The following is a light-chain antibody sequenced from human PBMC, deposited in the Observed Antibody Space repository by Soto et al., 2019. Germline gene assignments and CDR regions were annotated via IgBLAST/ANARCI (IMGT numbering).Light chain of an antibody. J-gene: IGLJ3*02. CDR2: DVN. Sequence: QSALTQPASVSGSPGQSITISCTGTSSDVGGYNYVSWYQQHPGKAPKLMIYDVNNRPSGVSNRFSGSKSGNTASLTISGLQAEDEADYHCSSYTSSSTGVFGGGTKLTVL. CDR1: SSDVGGYNY. CDR3: SSYTSSSTGV. V-gene: IGLV2-14*03.